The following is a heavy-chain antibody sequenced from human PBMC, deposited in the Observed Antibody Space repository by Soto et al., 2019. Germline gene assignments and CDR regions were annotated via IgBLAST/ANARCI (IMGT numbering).Heavy chain of an antibody. CDR3: ARSTIFGVIIGPMDV. V-gene: IGHV1-69*06. Sequence: QVQLVQSGAEVRKPGSSVKVSCMASGGTFSSYAVTWVRHAPGQGLEWMATIIPSFNKVNYAQKFQDRVTIIADKSTSIAYMELSSLRSEETALYYCARSTIFGVIIGPMDVWGQGTTVTVSS. CDR1: GGTFSSYA. D-gene: IGHD3-3*01. CDR2: IIPSFNKV. J-gene: IGHJ6*02.